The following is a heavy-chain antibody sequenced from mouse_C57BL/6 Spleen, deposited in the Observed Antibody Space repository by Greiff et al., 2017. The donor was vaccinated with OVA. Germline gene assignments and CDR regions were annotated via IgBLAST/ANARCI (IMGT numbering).Heavy chain of an antibody. D-gene: IGHD4-1*01. J-gene: IGHJ3*01. CDR1: GFNIKDDY. V-gene: IGHV14-4*01. CDR3: TTRNWDGAY. Sequence: DVQLQESGAELVRPGASVKLSCTASGFNIKDDYMHWVKQRPEQGLEWIGWIDPENGDTEYASKFQGKATITADTSSNTAYLQLSSLTSEDTAVYYCTTRNWDGAYWGQGTLVTVSA. CDR2: IDPENGDT.